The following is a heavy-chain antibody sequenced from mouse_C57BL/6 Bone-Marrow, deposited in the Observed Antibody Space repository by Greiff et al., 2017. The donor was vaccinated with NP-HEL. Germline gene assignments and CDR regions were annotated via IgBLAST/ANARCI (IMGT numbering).Heavy chain of an antibody. J-gene: IGHJ4*01. CDR2: INPSSGYT. Sequence: QVQLQQSGAELARPGASVKMSCKASGYTFTSYTMHWVKQRPGQGLEWIGYINPSSGYTKYNQKFKDKATLTADKSSSTAYMQLSSLTSEDSAVYYGARGLLRGNAMDYWGQGTSVTVSS. D-gene: IGHD2-3*01. CDR3: ARGLLRGNAMDY. V-gene: IGHV1-4*01. CDR1: GYTFTSYT.